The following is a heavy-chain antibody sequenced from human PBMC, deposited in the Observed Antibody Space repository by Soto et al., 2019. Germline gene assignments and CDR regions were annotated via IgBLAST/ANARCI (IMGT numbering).Heavy chain of an antibody. D-gene: IGHD3-22*01. CDR2: IIPIFGTA. Sequence: SLKGSCKASGGSFSSYAISWLRQAPGEGLEWMGGIIPIFGTANYAQKFQGRVTITADESTSTAYMELSSLRSEDTAVYYCAIQAEYDSSSYYFDYWGQGTLVTVSS. CDR1: GGSFSSYA. CDR3: AIQAEYDSSSYYFDY. V-gene: IGHV1-69*13. J-gene: IGHJ4*02.